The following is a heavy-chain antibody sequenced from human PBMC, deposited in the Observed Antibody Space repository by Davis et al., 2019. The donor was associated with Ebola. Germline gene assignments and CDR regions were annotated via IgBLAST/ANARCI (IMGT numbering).Heavy chain of an antibody. CDR3: ARDFSVGSSSFAY. D-gene: IGHD6-13*01. V-gene: IGHV7-4-1*02. Sequence: ASVKVSCKASGYTFTGYYMHWVRQAPGQGLEWMGWINTNTGNPTYAQGFTGRFVFSLDTSVSTAYLQISSLKAEDTAVYYCARDFSVGSSSFAYWDQGTLVTVSS. CDR1: GYTFTGYY. J-gene: IGHJ4*02. CDR2: INTNTGNP.